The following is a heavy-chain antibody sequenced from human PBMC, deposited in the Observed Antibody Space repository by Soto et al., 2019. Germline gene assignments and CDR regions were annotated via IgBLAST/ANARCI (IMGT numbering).Heavy chain of an antibody. CDR1: GFTVSSNY. CDR2: IYSGGST. V-gene: IGHV3-53*01. J-gene: IGHJ4*02. D-gene: IGHD6-25*01. CDR3: CRGYSLPGLFDH. Sequence: EVQLVESGGGLIQPGGSLRLSCAASGFTVSSNYMSWVRQAPGKGLEWVSVIYSGGSTYYADSVKGRFTISRDNSKNTLFLQMNGLRAEDTAVYSCCRGYSLPGLFDHWGQGTLVTVSS.